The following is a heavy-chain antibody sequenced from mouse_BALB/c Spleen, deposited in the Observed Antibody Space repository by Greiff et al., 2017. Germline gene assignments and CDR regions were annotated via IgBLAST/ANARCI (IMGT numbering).Heavy chain of an antibody. V-gene: IGHV7-1*02. CDR2: SRNKANDYTT. CDR3: ARDAYDHLFAY. J-gene: IGHJ3*01. D-gene: IGHD2-3*01. CDR1: GFTFSDLY. Sequence: EVKLVESGGGLVQPGGSLRLSCATSGFTFSDLYMEWVRQPPGKRLEWIAASRNKANDYTTEYSASVKGRFIVSRDTSQSILYLQMNALRAEDTAIYYCARDAYDHLFAYWGQGTLVTVSA.